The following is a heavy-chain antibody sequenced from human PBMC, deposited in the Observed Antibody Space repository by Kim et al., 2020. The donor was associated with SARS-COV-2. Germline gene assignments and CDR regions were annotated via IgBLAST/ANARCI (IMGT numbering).Heavy chain of an antibody. CDR2: IYYSGST. CDR1: GGSISSSSYY. Sequence: SETLSLTCTVSGGSISSSSYYWGWIRQPPGKGLEWIGSIYYSGSTYYNPSLKSRVTISVDTSKNQLFLKLSSVTAADTAVYYCARHEDGCSSTSCYTHYYYYYGMDVWGQGTPVTVSS. D-gene: IGHD2-2*02. J-gene: IGHJ6*02. CDR3: ARHEDGCSSTSCYTHYYYYYGMDV. V-gene: IGHV4-39*01.